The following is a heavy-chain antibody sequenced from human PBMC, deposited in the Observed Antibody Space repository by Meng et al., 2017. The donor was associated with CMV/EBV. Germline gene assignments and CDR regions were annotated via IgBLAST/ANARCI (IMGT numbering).Heavy chain of an antibody. Sequence: ESLRLSCTVSGGSISSYYWSWIRQPPGKGLEWIGYIYYSGSTNYNPSLKSRVTISVDTSKNQFSLKLSSVTAADTAVYYCARDQGGYGDYVDAFDIWGQGTMVTVSS. CDR3: ARDQGGYGDYVDAFDI. CDR2: IYYSGST. J-gene: IGHJ3*02. V-gene: IGHV4-59*01. D-gene: IGHD4-17*01. CDR1: GGSISSYY.